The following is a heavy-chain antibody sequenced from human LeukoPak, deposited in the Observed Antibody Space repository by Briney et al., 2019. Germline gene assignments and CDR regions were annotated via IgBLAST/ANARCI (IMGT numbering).Heavy chain of an antibody. CDR3: AKDHYGDYVAGAFDI. J-gene: IGHJ3*02. CDR2: ISSNGGST. D-gene: IGHD4-17*01. CDR1: GFTFSSYA. V-gene: IGHV3-64*01. Sequence: GGSLRLSCAASGFTFSSYAMHWVRQAPGKGLEYVSAISSNGGSTYYANSVKGRFTISRDNSKNTLYLQMGSLRAEDTAVYYCAKDHYGDYVAGAFDIWGQGTMVTVSS.